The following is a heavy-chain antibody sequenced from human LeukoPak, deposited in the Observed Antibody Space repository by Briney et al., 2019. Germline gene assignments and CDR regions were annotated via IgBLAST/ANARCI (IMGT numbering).Heavy chain of an antibody. J-gene: IGHJ4*02. Sequence: PSETLSLTCTVSSGSLSGHSWTWIRQPPGKERGGIGYIYYSGSPNYSPSLKSRVTISADTSKSQFSLQVTSVTPADTAVYYCARGSLYDSSGYYWDYWGQGSLVTVSS. CDR1: SGSLSGHS. CDR2: IYYSGSP. D-gene: IGHD3-22*01. CDR3: ARGSLYDSSGYYWDY. V-gene: IGHV4-59*11.